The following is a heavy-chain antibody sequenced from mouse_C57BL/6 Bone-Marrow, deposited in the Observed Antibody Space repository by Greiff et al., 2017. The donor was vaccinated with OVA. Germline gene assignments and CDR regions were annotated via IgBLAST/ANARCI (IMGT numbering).Heavy chain of an antibody. Sequence: VQLQQSGPELVKPGASVKISCKASGYAFSSSWMNWVTQRPGKGLEWIGRIYPGDGDTNYNGKFKGKATLTADKSSSTAYMQLSSLTSEDSAVYFCAFDGYYYWYFDVWGTGTTVTVSS. CDR1: GYAFSSSW. D-gene: IGHD2-3*01. V-gene: IGHV1-82*01. J-gene: IGHJ1*03. CDR3: AFDGYYYWYFDV. CDR2: IYPGDGDT.